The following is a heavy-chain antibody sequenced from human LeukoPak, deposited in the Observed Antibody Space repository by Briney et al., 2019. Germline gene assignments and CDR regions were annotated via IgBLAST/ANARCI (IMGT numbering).Heavy chain of an antibody. D-gene: IGHD4-11*01. V-gene: IGHV4-61*02. Sequence: SETLSLTCTVSGGSISSGTYYWSWIRQPAGEGLEWIGRIYTSGSTNYNPSLKSRVTISVDTSKNQFSLKLSSVTAADTAVYYCARGGVSYSAYYYYYYMDVWGKGTTVTVSS. CDR2: IYTSGST. J-gene: IGHJ6*03. CDR1: GGSISSGTYY. CDR3: ARGGVSYSAYYYYYYMDV.